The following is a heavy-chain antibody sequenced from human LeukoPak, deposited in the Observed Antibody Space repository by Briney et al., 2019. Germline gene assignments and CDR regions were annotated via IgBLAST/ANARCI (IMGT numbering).Heavy chain of an antibody. CDR3: AREIVAGVFDS. CDR1: GFNVNDYY. J-gene: IGHJ4*02. V-gene: IGHV3-11*01. CDR2: IGSSDAII. D-gene: IGHD6-19*01. Sequence: GGSLRLSCAVSGFNVNDYYISWIRQAPGKGLEWVSDIGSSDAIIAYGDSVRGRFTISRDFASNSLYLQMTSLRVEDTAVYYFAREIVAGVFDSWGQGTLVTVSS.